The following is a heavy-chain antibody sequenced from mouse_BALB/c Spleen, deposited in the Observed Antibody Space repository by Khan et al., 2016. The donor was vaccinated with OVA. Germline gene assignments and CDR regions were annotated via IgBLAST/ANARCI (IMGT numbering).Heavy chain of an antibody. CDR3: ARGCSSGPAWFAY. J-gene: IGHJ3*01. D-gene: IGHD3-1*01. Sequence: EVQLQESGPGLVKPSQSLSLTCSVTGYSITSGYFWNWIRQFPGNKLEWMGYIRYDGDSNYNPSLKNRISITRDTSKNHFFLKLNYVTPEATATYYCARGCSSGPAWFAYWGQGTLVTVSA. CDR1: GYSITSGYF. V-gene: IGHV3-6*02. CDR2: IRYDGDS.